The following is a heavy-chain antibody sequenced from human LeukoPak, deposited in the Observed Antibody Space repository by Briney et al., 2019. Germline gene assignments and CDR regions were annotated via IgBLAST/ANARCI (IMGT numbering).Heavy chain of an antibody. CDR2: VYYSGNT. D-gene: IGHD6-13*01. CDR3: ARRFSSWSSFDY. Sequence: PSETLSLTCTVSGGSISSGGYYWSWIRQHPGKGLEWIAYVYYSGNTHYNPSLKSRVTVSVDTSKNQFSLRLTSVTAADTAVYYCARRFSSWSSFDYWGQGTLVTVSS. V-gene: IGHV4-61*08. J-gene: IGHJ4*02. CDR1: GGSISSGGYY.